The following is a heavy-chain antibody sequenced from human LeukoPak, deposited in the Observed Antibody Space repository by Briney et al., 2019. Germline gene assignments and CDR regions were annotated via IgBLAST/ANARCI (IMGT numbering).Heavy chain of an antibody. V-gene: IGHV3-23*01. CDR1: GFTFSSYA. D-gene: IGHD6-19*01. CDR3: AKADLVVAGTGCLDY. CDR2: IGGSGGST. Sequence: GGSLRLSCAASGFTFSSYAMSWVRQAPGKGLEWVSVIGGSGGSTYYADSVKGRFTISRDNSKNTLYVQMNSLRAEDTAVYYCAKADLVVAGTGCLDYWGQGTLVTVSS. J-gene: IGHJ4*02.